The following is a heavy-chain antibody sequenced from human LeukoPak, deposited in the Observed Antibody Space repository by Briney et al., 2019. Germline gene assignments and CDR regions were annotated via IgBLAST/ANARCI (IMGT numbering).Heavy chain of an antibody. CDR2: IYYSGST. D-gene: IGHD6-13*01. Sequence: SETLSLTCTVSGGSISSRSYYWSWIRQPPGKGLEWIGYIYYSGSTNYNPSLKSRVTISVDTSKNQFSLKLGSVTAADTAVYYCARTTEAHSWRTRYYDYYMDVWGKGTTVTVSS. CDR3: ARTTEAHSWRTRYYDYYMDV. CDR1: GGSISSRSYY. J-gene: IGHJ6*03. V-gene: IGHV4-61*01.